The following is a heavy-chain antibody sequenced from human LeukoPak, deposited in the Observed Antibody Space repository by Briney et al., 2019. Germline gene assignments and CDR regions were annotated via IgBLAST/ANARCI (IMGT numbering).Heavy chain of an antibody. D-gene: IGHD3-10*01. J-gene: IGHJ4*02. CDR2: IYHSGST. CDR1: GYSISSGYY. V-gene: IGHV4-38-2*02. CDR3: ARHSHGSGVTTCFDY. Sequence: PSETLSLTCTVSGYSISSGYYWGWIRQPPGKGLEWIGSIYHSGSTYYNPSLKSRVTISVDTSKNQFSLKLSSVTAADTAVYYCARHSHGSGVTTCFDYWGQGTLVTVSS.